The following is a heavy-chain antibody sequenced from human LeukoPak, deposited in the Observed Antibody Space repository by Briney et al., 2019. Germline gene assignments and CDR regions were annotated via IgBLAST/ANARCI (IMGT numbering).Heavy chain of an antibody. CDR3: ARTTEGGYTYDYFYYYYMDV. Sequence: SETLSLTCTVSGGSTSSYYWSWIRQPPGKGLEWIGYIYYSGSTNYNPSLKSRVTISVDTSKNQFSLKLSSVTAADTAVYYCARTTEGGYTYDYFYYYYMDVWGKGTTVTISS. V-gene: IGHV4-59*01. D-gene: IGHD5-18*01. J-gene: IGHJ6*03. CDR2: IYYSGST. CDR1: GGSTSSYY.